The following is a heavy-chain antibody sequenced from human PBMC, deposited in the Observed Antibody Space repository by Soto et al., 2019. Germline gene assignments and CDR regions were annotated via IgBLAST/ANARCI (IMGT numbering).Heavy chain of an antibody. D-gene: IGHD3-9*01. J-gene: IGHJ4*02. CDR3: AHKGPEDWPLDY. V-gene: IGHV2-5*02. CDR2: IYWDDSK. Sequence: QITLKESGPTLVRPTQTLTLTCAFSGFSLSTSGVGVGWIRQPPGKALEWLAVIYWDDSKHYSPSLRSRLTITKDTSKNHVVLTMTNMDPMDTGTYYCAHKGPEDWPLDYWAREPWSPSPQ. CDR1: GFSLSTSGVG.